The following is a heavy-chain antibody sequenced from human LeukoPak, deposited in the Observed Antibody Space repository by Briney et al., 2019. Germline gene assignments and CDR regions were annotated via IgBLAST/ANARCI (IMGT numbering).Heavy chain of an antibody. CDR2: INPNSGGT. CDR1: GYTFTGYY. Sequence: GASVKVSCKASGYTFTGYYMPWVRQAPGQGLEWMGWINPNSGGTNYAQKFQGRVTMTRDTSISTAYMELSRLRSDDTAVYYCARAGAGYYDSSGYTAHWGQGTLVTVSS. V-gene: IGHV1-2*02. J-gene: IGHJ1*01. D-gene: IGHD3-22*01. CDR3: ARAGAGYYDSSGYTAH.